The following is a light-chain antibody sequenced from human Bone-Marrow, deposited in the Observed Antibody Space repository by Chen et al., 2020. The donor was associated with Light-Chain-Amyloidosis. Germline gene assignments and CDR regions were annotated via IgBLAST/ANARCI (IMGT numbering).Light chain of an antibody. Sequence: QSARTQPASGSGSPGQSYTIPRTGNSSDVGRYNHASWYQQHPDNAPKLMIYEVTNRPSWVPDRFSGSKSDNAASLTISGLQTEDEAYYFCSSYTITNTLVFGSGTRVTVL. CDR2: EVT. V-gene: IGLV2-14*01. CDR1: SSDVGRYNH. CDR3: SSYTITNTLV. J-gene: IGLJ1*01.